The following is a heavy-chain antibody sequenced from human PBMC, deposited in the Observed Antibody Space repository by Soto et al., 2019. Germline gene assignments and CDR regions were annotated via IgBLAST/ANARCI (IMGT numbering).Heavy chain of an antibody. CDR1: GIIFSAFA. CDR3: AIASVTRIRGEPPAH. V-gene: IGHV3-23*01. J-gene: IGHJ4*02. Sequence: GCLRRACPASGIIFSAFAMSGVRQAPGKGLEWVSGITGSGGSTNYADSVKGRFTIFRDNSKDTLYLQMHSLGVDDTAIYYCAIASVTRIRGEPPAHWGQGTLVTVYS. D-gene: IGHD3-10*01. CDR2: ITGSGGST.